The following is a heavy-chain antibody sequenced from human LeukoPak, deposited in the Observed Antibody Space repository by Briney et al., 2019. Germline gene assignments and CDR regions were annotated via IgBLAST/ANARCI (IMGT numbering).Heavy chain of an antibody. CDR1: GGSISSGSYY. Sequence: SQTLSLTCTVSGGSISSGSYYWSWIRQPAGKGLEWIGRIYSSGSTNFNPSLESRVTISQDTSKNQVSLKVNSVTAADTAVYYCARGGYCTNGVCYRGFDYWGQGTLVTVSS. V-gene: IGHV4-61*02. CDR2: IYSSGST. D-gene: IGHD2-8*01. CDR3: ARGGYCTNGVCYRGFDY. J-gene: IGHJ4*02.